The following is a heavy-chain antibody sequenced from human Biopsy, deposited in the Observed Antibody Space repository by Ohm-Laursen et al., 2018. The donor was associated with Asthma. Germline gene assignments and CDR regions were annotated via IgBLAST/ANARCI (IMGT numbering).Heavy chain of an antibody. V-gene: IGHV3-30*01. Sequence: SLRLSCSASGFSFSNFAIHWVRQAPGKGLERVGVISKDASTQDYADSVKGRFTMARDNSKNTLDLQMNSLREEDTAVYYCVRDGTDDVFDIWGQGTVVSVSS. J-gene: IGHJ3*02. CDR3: VRDGTDDVFDI. CDR1: GFSFSNFA. CDR2: ISKDASTQ. D-gene: IGHD1-1*01.